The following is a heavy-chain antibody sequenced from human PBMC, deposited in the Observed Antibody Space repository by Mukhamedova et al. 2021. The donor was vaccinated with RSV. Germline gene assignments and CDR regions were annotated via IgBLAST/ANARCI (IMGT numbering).Heavy chain of an antibody. J-gene: IGHJ4*02. CDR3: AAEQRHWWSG. V-gene: IGHV1-3*01. Sequence: WVRQAPGQSLEWMGWINAGNGNTEYSQKFQGRLTFTRDTPATTTYMELSSLRFEDTAVYYCAAEQRHWWSGWGPGTWVT. CDR2: INAGNGNT. D-gene: IGHD2-8*02.